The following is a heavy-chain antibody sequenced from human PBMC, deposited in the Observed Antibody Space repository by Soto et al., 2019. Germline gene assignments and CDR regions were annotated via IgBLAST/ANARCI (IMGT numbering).Heavy chain of an antibody. D-gene: IGHD2-8*01. J-gene: IGHJ4*02. CDR1: GDSVSSNRAT. V-gene: IGHV6-1*01. Sequence: SQTLSLTCAISGDSVSSNRATWNWIRPSPSRGLEWLGRTYYRSKWDNDYAVSVRSRITINPDTPKNQFSLQLSSVTPEDTAVYYCARGNNVWCLDSWGQGTLVTVSS. CDR3: ARGNNVWCLDS. CDR2: TYYRSKWDN.